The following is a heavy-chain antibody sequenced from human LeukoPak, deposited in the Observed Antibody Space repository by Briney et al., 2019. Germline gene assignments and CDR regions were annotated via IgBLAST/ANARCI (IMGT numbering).Heavy chain of an antibody. J-gene: IGHJ4*02. D-gene: IGHD2-2*01. V-gene: IGHV3-30-3*01. CDR2: ISYDGSNK. Sequence: GGSLRLSCAASGFTFSSYAMHWVRQAPGKGLEWVAVISYDGSNKYYADSVKGRFTISRDNSKNTLHLQMNSLRAEDTAVYYCARVTTSCPDYWGQGTLVTVSS. CDR3: ARVTTSCPDY. CDR1: GFTFSSYA.